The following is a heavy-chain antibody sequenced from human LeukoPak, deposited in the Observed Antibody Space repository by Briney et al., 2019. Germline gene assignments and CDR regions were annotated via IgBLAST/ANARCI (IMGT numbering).Heavy chain of an antibody. CDR1: GFTFSTYT. Sequence: QTGGSLRLSCVASGFTFSTYTMNWIRQAPGKGLEWVSGSIGSGGSAFYADSVKGRFSISRDTSKNTLFLQMNNLRVEDTAVYYCAREEVKSFDNWGQGTLVTVSS. J-gene: IGHJ4*02. V-gene: IGHV3-23*01. CDR3: AREEVKSFDN. CDR2: SIGSGGSA.